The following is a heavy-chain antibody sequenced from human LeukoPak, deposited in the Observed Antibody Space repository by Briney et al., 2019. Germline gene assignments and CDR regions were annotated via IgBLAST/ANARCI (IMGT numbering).Heavy chain of an antibody. CDR2: ISGSGGST. V-gene: IGHV3-23*01. Sequence: GGSLRLSCAASGFTFSSYSMNWVRQAPGKGLEWVSAISGSGGSTYYADSVKGRFTISRDNSKNTLYLQMNSLRAEDTAVYYCAKDPWYYYDSSANFDYWGQGTLVTVSS. CDR3: AKDPWYYYDSSANFDY. D-gene: IGHD3-22*01. CDR1: GFTFSSYS. J-gene: IGHJ4*02.